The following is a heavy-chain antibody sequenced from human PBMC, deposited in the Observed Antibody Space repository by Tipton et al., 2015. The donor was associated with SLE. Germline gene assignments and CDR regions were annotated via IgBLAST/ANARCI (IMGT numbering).Heavy chain of an antibody. CDR1: GYSIGSGNF. V-gene: IGHV4-38-2*02. J-gene: IGHJ2*01. CDR2: IYHSGTT. CDR3: ARQGDIVLVPAGRTYWYFDL. D-gene: IGHD2-2*01. Sequence: LGLSCNVSGYSIGSGNFWAWIRQSPGKGLEWIGSIYHSGTTYYNPSLKSRVTISVVASVDTMPLDTSKNHFSLRLSSVTAADTAVYYCARQGDIVLVPAGRTYWYFDLWGRGTLVTVSS.